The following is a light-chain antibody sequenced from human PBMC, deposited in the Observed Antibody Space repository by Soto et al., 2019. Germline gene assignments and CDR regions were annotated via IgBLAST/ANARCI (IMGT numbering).Light chain of an antibody. CDR3: HQLDSIPIT. J-gene: IGKJ5*01. CDR2: IES. V-gene: IGKV1-9*01. CDR1: QGIRSY. Sequence: IQLTQSPSSLSASVGDRVAITCRASQGIRSYLALYQQKPGEVPNLLISIESILQIGVPSRFSGSGSGTDFVLPISSLQPEDSATYYCHQLDSIPITFGQGTRLEIK.